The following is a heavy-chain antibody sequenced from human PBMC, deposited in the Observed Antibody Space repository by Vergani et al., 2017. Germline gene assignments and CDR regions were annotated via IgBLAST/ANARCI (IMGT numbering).Heavy chain of an antibody. CDR3: ARDCTSGGCPDNYGMDV. CDR1: GFTFSDFS. J-gene: IGHJ6*02. D-gene: IGHD2-8*01. V-gene: IGHV3-21*06. CDR2: IGSSGPYI. Sequence: EVQLVESGGGLVKPGGSLRLSCAASGFTFSDFSMSWLRQATGKGLEWVAFIGSSGPYINYADSVKGRFIISRDNNNHSLFLQLRSLRAEDAAVYYCARDCTSGGCPDNYGMDVWGQGATVTVSS.